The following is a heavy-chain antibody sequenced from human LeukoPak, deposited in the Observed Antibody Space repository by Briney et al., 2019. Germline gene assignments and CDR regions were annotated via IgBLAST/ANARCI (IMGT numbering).Heavy chain of an antibody. CDR2: INHSGST. Sequence: SETLSLTCAVYGGSFSGYYWSWIRQPPGKGLEWIGEINHSGSTNYNPSLKSRVTISVDTSRNQFSLNLSSVTAADTAVYYCARDLGAVAEYYWYFDLWGRGTLVTVSS. V-gene: IGHV4-34*01. D-gene: IGHD6-19*01. CDR3: ARDLGAVAEYYWYFDL. J-gene: IGHJ2*01. CDR1: GGSFSGYY.